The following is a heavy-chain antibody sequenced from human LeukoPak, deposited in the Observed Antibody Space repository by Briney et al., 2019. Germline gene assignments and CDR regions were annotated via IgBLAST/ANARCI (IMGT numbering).Heavy chain of an antibody. CDR1: GGTFSSYA. J-gene: IGHJ4*02. Sequence: SVKVSCKAPGGTFSSYAISWVRQAPGQGLEWMGGIIPIFGTANYAQKFQGRVTITADKSTNTAYMELRSLRSDDTAVYYCARDGWSLASWRDYYNGYWGQGTLVTVSS. CDR2: IIPIFGTA. D-gene: IGHD3-3*01. CDR3: ARDGWSLASWRDYYNGY. V-gene: IGHV1-69*06.